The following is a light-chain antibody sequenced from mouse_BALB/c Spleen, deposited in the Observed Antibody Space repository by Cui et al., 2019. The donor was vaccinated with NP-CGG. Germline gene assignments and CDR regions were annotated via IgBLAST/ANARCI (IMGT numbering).Light chain of an antibody. J-gene: IGLJ1*01. CDR3: ALWYSNHWV. V-gene: IGLV1*01. CDR2: GTN. Sequence: QAVVTQESALTTSPGETVTLTCHSRTGAVTTSNYANWIQEKPDHLFTGLIGGTNNRTPGVPARFSGSLIGDKAALTITGAQTEDEAIYFCALWYSNHWVFGGGTKLTVL. CDR1: TGAVTTSNY.